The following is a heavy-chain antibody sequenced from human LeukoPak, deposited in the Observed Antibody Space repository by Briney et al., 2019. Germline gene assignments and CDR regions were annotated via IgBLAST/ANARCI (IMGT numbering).Heavy chain of an antibody. Sequence: ASVKVSCKASGYTFTGYYMHWVRQAPGQGLEWMGWINPNSGGTNYAQKFQGRVTMTRDTSISTAYMELSRLRSDDTAVYYCARVGYDSSGYYYAEYFQHWGQGTLVAVSS. V-gene: IGHV1-2*02. J-gene: IGHJ1*01. D-gene: IGHD3-22*01. CDR1: GYTFTGYY. CDR2: INPNSGGT. CDR3: ARVGYDSSGYYYAEYFQH.